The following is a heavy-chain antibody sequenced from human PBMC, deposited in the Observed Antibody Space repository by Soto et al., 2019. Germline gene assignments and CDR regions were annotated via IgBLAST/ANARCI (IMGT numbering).Heavy chain of an antibody. V-gene: IGHV1-3*01. CDR3: ARSNIVSAPYGMDV. J-gene: IGHJ6*02. CDR1: GYTFTRYA. D-gene: IGHD3-16*02. CDR2: INAGNGNT. Sequence: QVQLVQSGAEVKKPGASVKVSCKASGYTFTRYAMHWVRQAPGQRLEGMGWINAGNGNTKYSQKIQGRVTITRDTSASTDYMELSSLRAEDTAVDYCARSNIVSAPYGMDVWGQGATVTVSS.